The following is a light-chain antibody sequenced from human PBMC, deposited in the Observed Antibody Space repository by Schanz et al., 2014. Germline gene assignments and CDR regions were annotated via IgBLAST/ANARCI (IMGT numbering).Light chain of an antibody. CDR2: EVT. Sequence: QSALTQPPSASGAPGQSVTISCTGTSSDIGGYNFVSWYQQHPGEAPKLMMYEVTKRPSGVSNRFSGSKSGNTASLTVSGLQAEDEADYYCSSYEGINSLILAGVVFGGGTKLTVL. CDR3: SSYEGINSLILAGVV. CDR1: SSDIGGYNF. J-gene: IGLJ2*01. V-gene: IGLV2-8*01.